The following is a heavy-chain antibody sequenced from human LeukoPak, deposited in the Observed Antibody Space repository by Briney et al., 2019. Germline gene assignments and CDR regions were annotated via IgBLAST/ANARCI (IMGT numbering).Heavy chain of an antibody. CDR1: GFTFSSYS. CDR3: VKFTRGSSWYLGWFDP. D-gene: IGHD6-13*01. V-gene: IGHV3-64D*06. J-gene: IGHJ5*02. CDR2: VSSDGDNT. Sequence: PGGSLRLSCAASGFTFSSYSMNWVRQAPGKGLECVSAVSSDGDNTYYADSVRDRFTISRDNSKNTLYLQMSSLRAEDTAVYYCVKFTRGSSWYLGWFDPWGQGTLVTVSS.